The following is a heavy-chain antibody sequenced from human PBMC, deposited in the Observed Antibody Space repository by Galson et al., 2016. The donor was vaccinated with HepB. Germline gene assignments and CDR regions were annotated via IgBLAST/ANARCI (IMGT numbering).Heavy chain of an antibody. V-gene: IGHV3-15*07. D-gene: IGHD3-10*01. Sequence: SLRLSCAASGFNFVNAWMNWLRQAPGRGLEWVGRIKSKTDGEITDYAAPVKGRFTISRDDSKNALYLQMNNLKSEDTAVYYCSRPRGSRYYDGMDVWGQGTTVIVSS. J-gene: IGHJ6*02. CDR2: IKSKTDGEIT. CDR1: GFNFVNAW. CDR3: SRPRGSRYYDGMDV.